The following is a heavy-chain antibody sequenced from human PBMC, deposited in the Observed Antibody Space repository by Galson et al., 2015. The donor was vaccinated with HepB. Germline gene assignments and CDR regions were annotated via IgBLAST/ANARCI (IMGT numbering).Heavy chain of an antibody. V-gene: IGHV3-20*01. D-gene: IGHD5-24*01. CDR2: INWNGGST. CDR1: GFTFDDYG. Sequence: SLRLSCAASGFTFDDYGMSWVRQAPGKGLEWVSGINWNGGSTGYADSVKGRLTISRDNAKNSLYLQMNSLRAEDTALYHCARKTWVEMATKRGFDYWGQGTLVTVSS. CDR3: ARKTWVEMATKRGFDY. J-gene: IGHJ4*02.